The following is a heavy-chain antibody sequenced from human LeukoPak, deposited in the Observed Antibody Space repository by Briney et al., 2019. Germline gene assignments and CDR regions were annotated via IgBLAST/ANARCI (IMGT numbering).Heavy chain of an antibody. J-gene: IGHJ4*02. CDR1: GFTFSSYG. D-gene: IGHD3-10*01. V-gene: IGHV3-30*18. CDR3: AKILLKEF. CDR2: ISYDGSNK. Sequence: AGGSLLLSCAASGFTFSSYGMQWGRPAPGKGLEWVAVISYDGSNKYYADSVKGRFTISRDNSKNTLYLQMNSLRPEDTAVYYCAKILLKEFWGQGTLVTVSS.